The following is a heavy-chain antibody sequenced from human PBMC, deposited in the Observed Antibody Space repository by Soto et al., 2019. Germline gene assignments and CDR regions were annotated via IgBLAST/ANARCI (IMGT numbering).Heavy chain of an antibody. V-gene: IGHV4-34*01. J-gene: IGHJ6*03. D-gene: IGHD2-21*01. CDR1: GGSFSGYY. Sequence: ASETLSLTCAVYGGSFSGYYWSWIRQPPGKGLEWIGEINHSGSTNYNPSLKSRVTISVDTSKNQFSLKLSSVTAADTALYYCARGGISHWAYFYYMDVWDRGTTVTVSS. CDR3: ARGGISHWAYFYYMDV. CDR2: INHSGST.